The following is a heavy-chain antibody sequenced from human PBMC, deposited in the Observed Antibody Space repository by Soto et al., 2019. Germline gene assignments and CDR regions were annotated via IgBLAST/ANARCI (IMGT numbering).Heavy chain of an antibody. V-gene: IGHV3-72*01. Sequence: EVQLVESGGGLVQPGGSLRLSCAASGFSLSDHYIDWVRQAPGKGLEWVGRTRDKSNRYSTNYAASVQGRFIITREDSEKSLSLNMNGLKVEDTAVYYCARDPGDGYGGAFDLWGRGTLVTVSS. CDR3: ARDPGDGYGGAFDL. CDR1: GFSLSDHY. D-gene: IGHD5-12*01. J-gene: IGHJ3*01. CDR2: TRDKSNRYST.